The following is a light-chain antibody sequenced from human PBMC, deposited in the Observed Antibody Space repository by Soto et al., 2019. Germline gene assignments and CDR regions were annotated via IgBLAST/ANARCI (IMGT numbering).Light chain of an antibody. CDR3: QQYGSSGT. J-gene: IGKJ1*01. V-gene: IGKV3-20*01. CDR2: GAS. Sequence: PGERATLSCRASQSVSSGSLAWYQQKVGQAPRLLIYGASSRATDIPDRFSGSGSGTDFTLTISRLEPEDFAVYYCQQYGSSGTFGQGTKVDIK. CDR1: QSVSSGS.